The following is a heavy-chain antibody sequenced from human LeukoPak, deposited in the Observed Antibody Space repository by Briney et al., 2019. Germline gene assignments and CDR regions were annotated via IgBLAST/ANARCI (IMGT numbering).Heavy chain of an antibody. CDR1: GYTFTGYY. Sequence: ASVKVSCKASGYTFTGYYMHWVRQAPGQGLEWMGWINPNSGGRNYAQKFQGRVTMTRDTSISTAYMELRSLRSDDTAVYYCARDRVTPNWFDPWGQGTLVTVSS. V-gene: IGHV1-2*02. D-gene: IGHD4-23*01. J-gene: IGHJ5*02. CDR3: ARDRVTPNWFDP. CDR2: INPNSGGR.